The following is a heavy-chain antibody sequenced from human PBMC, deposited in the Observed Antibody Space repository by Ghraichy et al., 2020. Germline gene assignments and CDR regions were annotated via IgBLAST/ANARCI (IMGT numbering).Heavy chain of an antibody. Sequence: SETLSLTCTVSGGSISSSSYYWGWIRQPPGKGLEWIGSIYYSGSTYYNPSLKSRVTISVDTSKNQFSLKLSSVTAADTAVYYCASPLLFGVVITYWGQGTLVTVSS. CDR1: GGSISSSSYY. D-gene: IGHD3-3*01. J-gene: IGHJ4*02. CDR2: IYYSGST. V-gene: IGHV4-39*01. CDR3: ASPLLFGVVITY.